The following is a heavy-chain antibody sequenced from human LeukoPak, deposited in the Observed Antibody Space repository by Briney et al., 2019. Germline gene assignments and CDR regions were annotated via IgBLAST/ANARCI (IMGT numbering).Heavy chain of an antibody. CDR2: ISAYNGNT. CDR3: ARDDGYCSGGSCPYYYYGMDV. V-gene: IGHV1-18*01. J-gene: IGHJ6*02. CDR1: GYTFTSYG. Sequence: GASVKVCCKASGYTFTSYGISWVRQAPGQGLEWMRWISAYNGNTDYAQKLQGRVTMTTDTSTSTAYMELRSLRSDDTAVYYCARDDGYCSGGSCPYYYYGMDVWGQGTTVTVSS. D-gene: IGHD2-15*01.